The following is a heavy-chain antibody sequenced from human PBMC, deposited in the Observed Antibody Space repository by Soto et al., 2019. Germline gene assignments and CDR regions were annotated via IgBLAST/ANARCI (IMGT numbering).Heavy chain of an antibody. Sequence: QLQLQESGPGLVKPSETLSLTCTVSGGSISSSSYYWGWIRQPPGKGLEWIGSIYYSGSTYYNPSLKSRVTISVDTSKNQFSLKLSSVPAADTAVYYCARQLHILRFLEWLLAPFDYWGQGTLVTVSS. CDR2: IYYSGST. CDR3: ARQLHILRFLEWLLAPFDY. V-gene: IGHV4-39*01. J-gene: IGHJ4*02. D-gene: IGHD3-3*01. CDR1: GGSISSSSYY.